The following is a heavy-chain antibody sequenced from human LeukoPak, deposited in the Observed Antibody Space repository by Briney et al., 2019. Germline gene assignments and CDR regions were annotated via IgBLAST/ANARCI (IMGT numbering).Heavy chain of an antibody. Sequence: KNGESLKISCKGSGYTFTNYYIGWVRQMPGKGLEWMGIISPGDSDARYSPSFQGQVTISADKSVSTAYLRWSSLKASDTAIYYCARRYCSSTSCNPYFFDFWGQGTLVTVSS. V-gene: IGHV5-51*01. CDR2: ISPGDSDA. CDR1: GYTFTNYY. D-gene: IGHD2-2*01. CDR3: ARRYCSSTSCNPYFFDF. J-gene: IGHJ4*02.